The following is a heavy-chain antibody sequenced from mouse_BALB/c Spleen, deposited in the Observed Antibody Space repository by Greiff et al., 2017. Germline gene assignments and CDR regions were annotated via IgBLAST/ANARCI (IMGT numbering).Heavy chain of an antibody. J-gene: IGHJ4*01. V-gene: IGHV1-31*01. CDR2: INPYNGAT. CDR3: AREGDSSGDYAMDY. CDR1: GYSFTGYY. Sequence: EVQLQESGPELVKPGASVKISCKASGYSFTGYYMHWVKQSHVKSLEWIGRINPYNGATSYNQNFKDKASLTVDKSSSTAYMELHSLTSEDSAVYYCAREGDSSGDYAMDYWGQGTSVTVSS. D-gene: IGHD3-2*01.